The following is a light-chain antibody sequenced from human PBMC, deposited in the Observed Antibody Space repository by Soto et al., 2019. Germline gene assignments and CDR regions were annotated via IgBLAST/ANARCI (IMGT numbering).Light chain of an antibody. CDR1: SSDVGGYNY. J-gene: IGLJ1*01. Sequence: QSALTQPASVSGSPGQSITISCTGTSSDVGGYNYVSWYQQHPGKAPKLMIYDVSNRPSGVSNRFSGSKSGNTASLTISGLQAEDEADYSCSSYTSSSTLSVFGTGTKRTVL. V-gene: IGLV2-14*01. CDR2: DVS. CDR3: SSYTSSSTLSV.